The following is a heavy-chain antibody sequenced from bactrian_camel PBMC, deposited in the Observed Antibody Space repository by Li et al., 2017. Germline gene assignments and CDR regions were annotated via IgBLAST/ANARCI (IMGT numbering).Heavy chain of an antibody. CDR3: AAGYGNASPTY. V-gene: IGHV3S55*01. CDR2: VVSDGST. Sequence: HVQLVESGGGLVQGGGSLRLSCAASADTGFGFYMGWYRQAPGKEHEWIAEVVSDGSTNYADSVKGRFTISQYNAKNTLYLQMNDLKPEDSAMYICAAGYGNASPTYWGQGTQVTVS. CDR1: ADTGFGFY. D-gene: IGHD2*01. J-gene: IGHJ4*01.